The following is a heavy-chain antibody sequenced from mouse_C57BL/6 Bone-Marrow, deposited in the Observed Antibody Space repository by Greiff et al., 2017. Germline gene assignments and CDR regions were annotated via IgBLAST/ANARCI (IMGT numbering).Heavy chain of an antibody. V-gene: IGHV14-4*01. CDR1: GFNIKDDY. CDR2: IDPANGDT. CDR3: TTYGLSAY. Sequence: VQLQQSGAELVRPGASVKLSCTASGFNIKDDYMHWVKQRPEQGLEWIGWIDPANGDTEYASKFQGKATITADTSSNTAYLQLSSLTSEDTAVYYCTTYGLSAYWGQGTLVTVSA. J-gene: IGHJ3*01. D-gene: IGHD1-1*02.